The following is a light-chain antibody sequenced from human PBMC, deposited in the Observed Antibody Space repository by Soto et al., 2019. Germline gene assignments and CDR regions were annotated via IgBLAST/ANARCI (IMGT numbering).Light chain of an antibody. CDR1: QSVSSS. J-gene: IGKJ2*01. Sequence: EILMTQSPATLSVSPGERATLSCRASQSVSSSLAWYQQKPGQAPRLLMYDASTRATGIPARFSGSGSGTEFTLTICSLHSEDFAVYYCQQYNNWPPYTFGQGTKLEIK. V-gene: IGKV3-15*01. CDR2: DAS. CDR3: QQYNNWPPYT.